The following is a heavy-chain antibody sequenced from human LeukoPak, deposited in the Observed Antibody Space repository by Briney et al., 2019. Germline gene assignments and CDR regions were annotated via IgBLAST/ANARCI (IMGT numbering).Heavy chain of an antibody. D-gene: IGHD1-26*01. Sequence: PSETLSLTCTVSGGSISSSSYYWGWIRQPPGKGLEWIGSIYYSGSTYYNPSLKSRVTISVDTSKNQFSLKLSSVTAADTAVYYCARDDRVGATWGQGTLVTVSS. CDR3: ARDDRVGAT. CDR1: GGSISSSSYY. V-gene: IGHV4-39*07. J-gene: IGHJ5*02. CDR2: IYYSGST.